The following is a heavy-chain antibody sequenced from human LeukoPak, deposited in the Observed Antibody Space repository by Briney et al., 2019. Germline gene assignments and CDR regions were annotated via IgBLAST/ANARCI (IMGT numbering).Heavy chain of an antibody. CDR2: IYYSGST. V-gene: IGHV4-59*11. CDR3: ARVGDFWSGPPNWFDP. D-gene: IGHD3-3*01. CDR1: GGSISSHY. J-gene: IGHJ5*02. Sequence: SETLSLTCTVSGGSISSHYWSWIRKPPGKGVVGIGYIYYSGSTNYNPSLKSRVTISVDTSKNQFSLRLSSVTAADTAVYYCARVGDFWSGPPNWFDPWGEGTLVTVSS.